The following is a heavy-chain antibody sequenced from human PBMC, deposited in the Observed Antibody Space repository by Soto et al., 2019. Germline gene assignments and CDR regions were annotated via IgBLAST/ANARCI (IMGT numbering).Heavy chain of an antibody. CDR1: GGSVSSGRFH. CDR3: ARIGGWYDIDF. CDR2: IFYNGTA. D-gene: IGHD6-19*01. Sequence: LSLTCSVSGGSVSSGRFHWSWIRQPPGKGLQFIGSIFYNGTANYSPSLKNRVSISIDTSQSQFFLQLISVAAADTAVYYCARIGGWYDIDFWGQGSLVTVSS. V-gene: IGHV4-61*01. J-gene: IGHJ4*02.